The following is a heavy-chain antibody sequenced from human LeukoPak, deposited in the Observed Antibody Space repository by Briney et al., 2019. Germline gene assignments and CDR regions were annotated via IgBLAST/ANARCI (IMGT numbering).Heavy chain of an antibody. CDR2: IYHSGST. J-gene: IGHJ4*02. D-gene: IGHD3-3*01. CDR1: GYSISSGYY. V-gene: IGHV4-38-2*02. Sequence: ASDTLSLTCAVSGYSISSGYYWGWIRQPPGKGLEWIGSIYHSGSTYYNPSLKSRVTMSVDTSKNRFSLKLSSVTAADTAVYYCARDFWSGYSISFDYWGQGTLVTVSS. CDR3: ARDFWSGYSISFDY.